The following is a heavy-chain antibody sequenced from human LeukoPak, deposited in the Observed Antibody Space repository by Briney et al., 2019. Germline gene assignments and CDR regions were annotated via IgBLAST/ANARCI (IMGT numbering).Heavy chain of an antibody. D-gene: IGHD1-26*01. CDR3: ARARVVGATTPFDY. Sequence: SETLSLTCTVSGGSISSGSYYWSLIRQPAGKGLEWIGRIYTSGGTNYNPSLKSRVTISVDTSKNQFSLNLSSVTAADTAVYYCARARVVGATTPFDYWGQGTLVTVSS. CDR1: GGSISSGSYY. V-gene: IGHV4-61*02. CDR2: IYTSGGT. J-gene: IGHJ4*02.